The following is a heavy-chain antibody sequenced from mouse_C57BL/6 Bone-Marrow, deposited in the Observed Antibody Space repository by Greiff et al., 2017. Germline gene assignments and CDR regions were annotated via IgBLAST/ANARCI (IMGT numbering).Heavy chain of an antibody. D-gene: IGHD1-1*01. CDR1: GFTFSSYG. J-gene: IGHJ2*01. CDR3: ERRGTTVVATDY. V-gene: IGHV5-6*02. Sequence: EVKLMESGGDLVKPGGSVKLSCAASGFTFSSYGMSWVRQTPDKRLEWVATISSGGSYTYYPDSVKGRITISRDNAKNTLYLQLSRLRTEDTAMYDCERRGTTVVATDYWGRGTTLTVSS. CDR2: ISSGGSYT.